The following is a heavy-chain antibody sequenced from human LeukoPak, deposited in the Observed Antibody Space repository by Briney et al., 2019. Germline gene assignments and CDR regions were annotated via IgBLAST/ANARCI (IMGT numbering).Heavy chain of an antibody. J-gene: IGHJ4*02. CDR1: GDSINTYF. CDR2: VYYNGIT. Sequence: SETLSLTCTVSGDSINTYFWSWIRQPPGKGLEWIGYVYYNGITNYNPSLKSRVSISLDTSKNQFSLRLNSVTAAETAVYYCVSQLGGTTFHWGQGTLVTVSS. CDR3: VSQLGGTTFH. D-gene: IGHD1/OR15-1a*01. V-gene: IGHV4-59*01.